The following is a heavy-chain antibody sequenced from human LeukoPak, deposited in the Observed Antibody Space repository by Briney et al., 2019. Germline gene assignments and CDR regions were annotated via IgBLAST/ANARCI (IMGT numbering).Heavy chain of an antibody. CDR3: ARESKSYDGSGFYHDY. V-gene: IGHV4-4*07. D-gene: IGHD3-22*01. J-gene: IGHJ4*02. Sequence: SETLSLTCSVSGGSIRNYFWSWIRQPAGKGLEWIGRIYTSGSTDYNPSLRSRVTMSVDTSRNQFSLKLTSMTAADTAVYYCARESKSYDGSGFYHDYWGQGTLVAVSS. CDR2: IYTSGST. CDR1: GGSIRNYF.